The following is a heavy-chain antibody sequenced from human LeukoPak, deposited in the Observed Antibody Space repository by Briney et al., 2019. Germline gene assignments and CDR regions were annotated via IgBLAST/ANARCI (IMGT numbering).Heavy chain of an antibody. CDR3: ATRYCSSTSCYLNWFDP. J-gene: IGHJ5*02. CDR2: INHSGGT. V-gene: IGHV4-34*01. D-gene: IGHD2-2*01. Sequence: SETLSLTCAVYGGSFSGYYWSWIRQPPGKGLEWIGEINHSGGTNYNPSLKSRVTISVDTSKNQFSLKLSSVTAADTAVYYCATRYCSSTSCYLNWFDPWGQGTLVTVSS. CDR1: GGSFSGYY.